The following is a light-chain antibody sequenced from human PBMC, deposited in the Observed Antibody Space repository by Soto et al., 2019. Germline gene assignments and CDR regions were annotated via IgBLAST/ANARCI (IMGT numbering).Light chain of an antibody. Sequence: EIVLTQSPGTLSLSPGERATLSCRASQSVSNSYLAWYQQKPGQAPRVLIYGASSRATGIPDRFSGSGSGTDFTLTISRLEPDDFAVYYCQQYGSSPYTFGQGTKLEIK. CDR1: QSVSNSY. CDR3: QQYGSSPYT. J-gene: IGKJ2*01. V-gene: IGKV3-20*01. CDR2: GAS.